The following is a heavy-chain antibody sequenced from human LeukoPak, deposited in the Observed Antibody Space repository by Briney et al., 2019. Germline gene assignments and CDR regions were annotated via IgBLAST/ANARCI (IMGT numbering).Heavy chain of an antibody. D-gene: IGHD1-26*01. CDR1: GFTFSRYA. CDR3: ANARNGSYYEPLPF. J-gene: IGHJ4*02. CDR2: CSVTGSNT. V-gene: IGHV3-23*01. Sequence: GGPLRLSCAASGFTFSRYAMSGVRQAPGKGLECVSTCSVTGSNTYYADSVKGRFAISRDNSKNTLYLQMNSLSAEDTAIYYCANARNGSYYEPLPFWGQGTLVTVSS.